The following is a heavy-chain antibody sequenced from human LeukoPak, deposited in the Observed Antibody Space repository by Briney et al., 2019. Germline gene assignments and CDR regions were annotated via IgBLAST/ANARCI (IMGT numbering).Heavy chain of an antibody. J-gene: IGHJ4*02. CDR1: GFTFSSYA. V-gene: IGHV3-30-3*01. CDR2: ISYDGSNK. D-gene: IGHD2-15*01. Sequence: PGGSLRLSCAASGFTFSSYAMHWVRQAPGKGLEWVAVISYDGSNKYYADSVKGRFTISRDNSKNTLYLQMNSLRAEDTAVYYCARDGGLYCSGGSCSWGQGTLVTVSS. CDR3: ARDGGLYCSGGSCS.